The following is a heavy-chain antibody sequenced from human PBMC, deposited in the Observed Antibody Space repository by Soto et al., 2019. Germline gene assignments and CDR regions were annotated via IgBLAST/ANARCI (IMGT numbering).Heavy chain of an antibody. Sequence: ASVKGSCKASGYTFTGYYMHWVRQAPGQGLEWMGWMNPNSGNTGYAQKFQGRVTMTRNTSISTAYMELSSLRSEDTAVYYCARVFEYQRDFNYYYYGMDVWGQGTTVTVSS. CDR3: ARVFEYQRDFNYYYYGMDV. D-gene: IGHD2-2*01. J-gene: IGHJ6*02. CDR1: GYTFTGYY. V-gene: IGHV1-8*02. CDR2: MNPNSGNT.